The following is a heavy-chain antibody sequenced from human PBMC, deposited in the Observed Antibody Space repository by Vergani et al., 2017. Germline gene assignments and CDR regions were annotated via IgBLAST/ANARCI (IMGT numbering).Heavy chain of an antibody. V-gene: IGHV4-61*02. CDR2: ISASGNA. Sequence: QVQLQASGPGRVKPSQTLSLTCTMSGGSISAGYYFWSWIRQPAGKGLEWLGHISASGNASHRPSLKTRVSMSVDTSKNPFSLTVTSVTAADTAIYFCARRSGGYYSGGKVHPLRTAFDVWGHGTVVTVSS. CDR1: GGSISAGYYF. J-gene: IGHJ3*01. D-gene: IGHD2-15*01. CDR3: ARRSGGYYSGGKVHPLRTAFDV.